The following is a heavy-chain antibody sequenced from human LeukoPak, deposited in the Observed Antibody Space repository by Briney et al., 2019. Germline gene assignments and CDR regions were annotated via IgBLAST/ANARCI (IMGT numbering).Heavy chain of an antibody. CDR3: AKDIDAIFGVGIDY. Sequence: AGGSLRLSCAASGFTFDDYAMHWVRQAPGKGLEWVSGISWNSGSIGYADSVKGRFTISRDNAKNSLYLQMNSLRAEDTALYYCAKDIDAIFGVGIDYWGQGTLVIVSS. CDR1: GFTFDDYA. J-gene: IGHJ4*02. V-gene: IGHV3-9*01. CDR2: ISWNSGSI. D-gene: IGHD3-3*01.